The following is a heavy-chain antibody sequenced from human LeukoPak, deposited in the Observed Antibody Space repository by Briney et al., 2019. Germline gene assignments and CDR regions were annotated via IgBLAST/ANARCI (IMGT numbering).Heavy chain of an antibody. D-gene: IGHD7-27*01. V-gene: IGHV5-51*01. CDR1: GYSFTNYW. CDR2: IYPGDSDT. J-gene: IGHJ3*02. CDR3: ARFSSGDKDAFDI. Sequence: GESLKISCKGSGYSFTNYWIGWVRQMPGKGLEWMGIIYPGDSDTRYSPSFQGQVTISADKSISTAYLQWSSLKASDTAMYYCARFSSGDKDAFDIWGQGTMVTVSS.